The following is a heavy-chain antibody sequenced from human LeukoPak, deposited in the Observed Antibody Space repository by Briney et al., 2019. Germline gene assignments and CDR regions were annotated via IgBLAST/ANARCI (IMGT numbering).Heavy chain of an antibody. CDR3: ARCRAVAGPGDFQH. J-gene: IGHJ1*01. D-gene: IGHD6-19*01. V-gene: IGHV7-4-1*02. CDR2: INTNTGNP. CDR1: GYTFTSYG. Sequence: RASVKVSCKASGYTFTSYGISWVRQAPGQGLEWMGWINTNTGNPTYAQGFTGRFVFSLDTSVSTAYLQISSLKAEDTAVYYCARCRAVAGPGDFQHWGQGTLVTVSS.